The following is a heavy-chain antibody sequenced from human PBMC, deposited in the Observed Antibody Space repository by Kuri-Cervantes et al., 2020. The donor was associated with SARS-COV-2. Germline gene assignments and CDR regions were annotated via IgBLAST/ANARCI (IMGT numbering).Heavy chain of an antibody. J-gene: IGHJ6*02. CDR3: ARERLRGVPMYYYYYGMDV. D-gene: IGHD6-25*01. Sequence: SETLSLTCAVYGGSFSGYYWSRIRQPPGKGLEWIGEINHSGSTNYNPSLKSRVTISVDTSKNQFSLKLSSVTAADTAVYYCARERLRGVPMYYYYYGMDVWGQGTRVTVSS. CDR2: INHSGST. V-gene: IGHV4-34*01. CDR1: GGSFSGYY.